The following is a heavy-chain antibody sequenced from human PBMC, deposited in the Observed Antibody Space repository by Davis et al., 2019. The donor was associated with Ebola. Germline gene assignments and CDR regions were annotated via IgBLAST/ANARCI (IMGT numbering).Heavy chain of an antibody. CDR1: GGSFSGYY. D-gene: IGHD3-22*01. V-gene: IGHV4-34*01. CDR2: INHSGST. Sequence: SETLSLTCAVYGGSFSGYYWSWIRQPPGKGLVWIGEINHSGSTNYNPSLKSRVTISVDTSKNQFSLKLSSVTAADTAVYYCARGRYYYDSSGYWTYWGQGTLVTVSS. J-gene: IGHJ4*02. CDR3: ARGRYYYDSSGYWTY.